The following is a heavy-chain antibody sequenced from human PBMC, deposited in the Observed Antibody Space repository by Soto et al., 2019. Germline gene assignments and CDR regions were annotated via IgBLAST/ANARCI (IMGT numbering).Heavy chain of an antibody. CDR1: GYIFTSYW. J-gene: IGHJ4*02. Sequence: PGESLKISCNGSGYIFTSYWIGWVRQMPGKGLEWMGIIYPGDSDTRYSPSFQGQVTISADKSISTAYLQWSSLKASDTAMYYCARSQHYVWGSYRYTGGFDYWGQGTLVTVSS. V-gene: IGHV5-51*01. CDR2: IYPGDSDT. CDR3: ARSQHYVWGSYRYTGGFDY. D-gene: IGHD3-16*02.